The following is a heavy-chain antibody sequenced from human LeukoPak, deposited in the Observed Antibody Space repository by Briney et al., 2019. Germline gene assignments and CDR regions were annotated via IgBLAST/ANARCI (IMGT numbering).Heavy chain of an antibody. V-gene: IGHV4-39*01. CDR3: AINDYGDYGTFDD. J-gene: IGHJ4*02. CDR1: GGSISSSSYY. D-gene: IGHD4-17*01. Sequence: SETLSLTCTVSGGSISSSSYYRGWIRQPPGTGLEWIGSIYYSGSTYYNPSLKSRVTMSVDTSKNQFSLKLRSVTAADTAVYYCAINDYGDYGTFDDWGQGTLVTVSS. CDR2: IYYSGST.